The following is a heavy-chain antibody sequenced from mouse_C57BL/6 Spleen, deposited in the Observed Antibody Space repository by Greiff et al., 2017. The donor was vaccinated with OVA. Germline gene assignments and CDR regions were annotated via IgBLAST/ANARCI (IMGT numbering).Heavy chain of an antibody. CDR2: ISSGSSTI. V-gene: IGHV5-17*01. J-gene: IGHJ4*01. CDR1: GFTFSDYG. CDR3: ARPIEDYAMDY. Sequence: EVQRVESGGGLVKPGGSLKLSCAASGFTFSDYGMHWVRQAPEKGLEWVAYISSGSSTIYYADTVKGRFTISRDNAKNTLFLQMTSLRSEDTAMYYCARPIEDYAMDYWGQGTSVTVSS.